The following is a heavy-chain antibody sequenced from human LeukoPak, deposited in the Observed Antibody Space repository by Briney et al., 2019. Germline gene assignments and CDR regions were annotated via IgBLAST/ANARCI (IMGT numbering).Heavy chain of an antibody. CDR3: ARGKDESNYYYYYMDV. CDR1: GGSFSGYY. Sequence: SETLSLTCAVYGGSFSGYYWSWIRQPPGKGLEWIGEINHSGSTNYNPPLKSRVTISVDTSKNQFSLKLSSVTAADTAVYYCARGKDESNYYYYYMDVWGKGTTVTVSS. CDR2: INHSGST. J-gene: IGHJ6*03. V-gene: IGHV4-34*01.